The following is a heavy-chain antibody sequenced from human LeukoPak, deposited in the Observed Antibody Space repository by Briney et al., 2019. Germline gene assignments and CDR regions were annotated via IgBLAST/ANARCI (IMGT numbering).Heavy chain of an antibody. CDR3: ARDDYRGVTNFDP. J-gene: IGHJ5*02. CDR2: ISYTGST. V-gene: IGHV4-59*01. CDR1: GGSISPYF. D-gene: IGHD3-10*01. Sequence: PSETPSLTCTVSGGSISPYFWSWFRQPPGKGLEWIGYISYTGSTIYSPSLKSRVTISVDTSKNQFSLQLTSVTAADTAVYYCARDDYRGVTNFDPWGRGTLVTVSS.